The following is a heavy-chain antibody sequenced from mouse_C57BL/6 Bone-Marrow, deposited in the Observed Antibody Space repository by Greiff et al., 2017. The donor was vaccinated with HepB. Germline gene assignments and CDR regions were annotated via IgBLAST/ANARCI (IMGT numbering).Heavy chain of an antibody. CDR3: ARDDCDVPYYFDY. D-gene: IGHD2-4*01. V-gene: IGHV1-50*01. Sequence: QVQLQQPGAELVKPGASVKLSCKASGYTFTSYWMQWVKQRPGQGLEWIGEIDPSDSYTNYNQKFKGKATLTVDTSSSTAYMQLSILTSEDAAVYICARDDCDVPYYFDYWGQGTTLTVSS. CDR2: IDPSDSYT. J-gene: IGHJ2*01. CDR1: GYTFTSYW.